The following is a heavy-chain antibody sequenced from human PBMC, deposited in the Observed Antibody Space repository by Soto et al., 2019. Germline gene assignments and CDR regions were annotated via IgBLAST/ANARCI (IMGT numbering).Heavy chain of an antibody. J-gene: IGHJ5*02. D-gene: IGHD6-6*01. Sequence: PSETLSLTCAVSGDSVLTASWWSWVRQSPGKGLEWIGEIFHGGTTYYNPSLKSRLTISMDKSKNQLSLNLTSVTAADTALYYCARRGVVGARSLYPCGQGKLVTVSS. CDR1: GDSVLTASW. V-gene: IGHV4-4*02. CDR3: ARRGVVGARSLYP. CDR2: IFHGGTT.